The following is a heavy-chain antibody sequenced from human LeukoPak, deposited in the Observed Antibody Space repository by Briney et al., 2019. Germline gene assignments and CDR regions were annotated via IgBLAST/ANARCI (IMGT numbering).Heavy chain of an antibody. CDR2: IGGSGGNT. Sequence: PGGPLRLSCAASGFTFSSYALSWVRQAPGKGLEWVSVIGGSGGNTYYADSVKGRLTISRDNSKNTLYLQMNSLRAEDTAVYYCAKDHYTSSGYWGQGTLVTVSS. CDR1: GFTFSSYA. J-gene: IGHJ4*02. CDR3: AKDHYTSSGY. D-gene: IGHD6-13*01. V-gene: IGHV3-23*01.